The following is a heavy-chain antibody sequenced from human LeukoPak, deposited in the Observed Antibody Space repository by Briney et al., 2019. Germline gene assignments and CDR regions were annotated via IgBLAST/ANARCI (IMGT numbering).Heavy chain of an antibody. Sequence: GASVKVSCKASGGTFSTHGINWVRQAPGQGLEWMGGIIPIFGTTNYAQKFQGRVTITTDEPTSTGYMESGSLRSDDTAVYFCARGDSGYDYGFDYWGQGTLVTVSS. V-gene: IGHV1-69*05. CDR3: ARGDSGYDYGFDY. CDR1: GGTFSTHG. J-gene: IGHJ4*02. CDR2: IIPIFGTT. D-gene: IGHD5-12*01.